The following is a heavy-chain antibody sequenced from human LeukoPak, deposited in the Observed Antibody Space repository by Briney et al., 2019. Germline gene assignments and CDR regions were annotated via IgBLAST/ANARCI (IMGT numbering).Heavy chain of an antibody. V-gene: IGHV3-30*03. CDR1: GFTFSRHG. CDR3: ARDRAWNYFDY. CDR2: ISNDGSRK. Sequence: GGSLRLSCAPSGFTFSRHGMHWVRQAPGKGLEWVAIISNDGSRKYYAHSVEGRFTISRDNSKNTLYLQKDSLRAEDTAVYYCARDRAWNYFDYWGQGTLVTVSS. D-gene: IGHD3-3*01. J-gene: IGHJ4*02.